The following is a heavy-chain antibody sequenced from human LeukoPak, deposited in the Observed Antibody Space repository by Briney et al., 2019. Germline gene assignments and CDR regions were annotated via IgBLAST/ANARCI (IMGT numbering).Heavy chain of an antibody. V-gene: IGHV3-7*01. CDR3: ARPGSSSRRDAFDI. CDR1: GFTFSSYW. Sequence: GGSLRLSCAASGFTFSSYWMSWVRQAPGKGLEWVANIKQDGSEKYYVDSVKGRFTISRDNAKNSLYLQMNSLRAEDTAVYYCARPGSSSRRDAFDIWGQGTMVTVSS. CDR2: IKQDGSEK. D-gene: IGHD6-13*01. J-gene: IGHJ3*02.